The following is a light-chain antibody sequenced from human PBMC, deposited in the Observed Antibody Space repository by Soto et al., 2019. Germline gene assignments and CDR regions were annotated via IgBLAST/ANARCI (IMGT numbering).Light chain of an antibody. J-gene: IGKJ2*01. CDR3: QQRSNWPRT. V-gene: IGKV3-11*01. CDR1: QSVSSY. Sequence: EIVLTQSPATLSLSPGDRATLSCRASQSVSSYLAWYQQKPCQAPRLLIYDASNRATGIPARFSGSGSGTDFTLTISSLEPEDFAVYYCQQRSNWPRTFGQGTKLEIK. CDR2: DAS.